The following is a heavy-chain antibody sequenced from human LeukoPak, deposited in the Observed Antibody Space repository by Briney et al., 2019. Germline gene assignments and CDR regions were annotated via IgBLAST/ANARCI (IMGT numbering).Heavy chain of an antibody. CDR3: ARDGRGDLTWIQLWSPFDY. D-gene: IGHD5-18*01. J-gene: IGHJ4*02. V-gene: IGHV3-21*01. Sequence: GGSLRLSCTASGLTFSTSGFNWVRQAPGKGLEWVASIGPTGSDRYHADSIKGRFTISRDNSKNTLYLQMNSLRAEDTAVYYCARDGRGDLTWIQLWSPFDYWGQGTLVTVSS. CDR2: IGPTGSDR. CDR1: GLTFSTSG.